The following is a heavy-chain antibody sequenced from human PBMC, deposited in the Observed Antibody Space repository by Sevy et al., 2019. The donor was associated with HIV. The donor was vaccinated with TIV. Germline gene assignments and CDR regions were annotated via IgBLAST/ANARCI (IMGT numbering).Heavy chain of an antibody. J-gene: IGHJ4*02. V-gene: IGHV3-11*01. CDR2: ISTTGSAI. CDR1: GFTFSDYY. CDR3: VGRGYSYSFSWSYHFDF. Sequence: GGSLRLSCAASGFTFSDYYMNWIRQAPGKGLEWISYISTTGSAINYADSVKGRFAISRDNSKNSLYLQMNSLRAEDTAVYFCVGRGYSYSFSWSYHFDFWGQGTVVTVSS. D-gene: IGHD5-18*01.